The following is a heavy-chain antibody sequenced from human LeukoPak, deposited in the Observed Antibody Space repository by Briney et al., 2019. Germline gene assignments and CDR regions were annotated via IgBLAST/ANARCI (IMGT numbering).Heavy chain of an antibody. CDR1: GGSISSGSYY. CDR3: ARVNMIASDAFDI. J-gene: IGHJ3*02. CDR2: IYTSGST. Sequence: PSETLSLTCTVSGGSISSGSYYWSWIRQPAGKGLEWIGRIYTSGSTNYNPSLKSRVTISVDTSKNQFSLKLSSVTAADTAVYYCARVNMIASDAFDIWGQGTMVTVSS. D-gene: IGHD3-22*01. V-gene: IGHV4-61*02.